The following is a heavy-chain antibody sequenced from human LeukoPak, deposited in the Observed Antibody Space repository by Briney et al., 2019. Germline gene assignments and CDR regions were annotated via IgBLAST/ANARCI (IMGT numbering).Heavy chain of an antibody. CDR1: GFTFNNYW. J-gene: IGHJ4*02. CDR3: ARESFEY. CDR2: IKPDGSGK. Sequence: GGSLRLSCAASGFTFNNYWMNWARQAPGKGLEWVANIKPDGSGKYYADSVKGRFTISRDNAKDSLYLQMNSLRGDDTAVYYCARESFEYWGQGVLVTVSS. V-gene: IGHV3-7*04.